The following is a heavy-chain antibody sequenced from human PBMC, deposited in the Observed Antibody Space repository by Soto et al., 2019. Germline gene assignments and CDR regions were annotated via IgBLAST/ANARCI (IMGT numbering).Heavy chain of an antibody. V-gene: IGHV3-23*01. CDR1: GFTFSSYG. D-gene: IGHD3-10*01. Sequence: EVQLLESGGGLAQPGGSLRLSCAASGFTFSSYGMTWVRQAPGKGLEWVSTISGSGGTTYYEDSVKGRLIISRDNSRDTLYLQMNSLKAEDTAIYYCAKGDQYGSGTMLDYWGQGTLDTVSS. J-gene: IGHJ4*02. CDR2: ISGSGGTT. CDR3: AKGDQYGSGTMLDY.